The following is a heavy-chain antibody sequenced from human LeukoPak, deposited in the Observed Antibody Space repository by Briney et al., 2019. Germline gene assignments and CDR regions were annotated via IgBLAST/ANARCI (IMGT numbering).Heavy chain of an antibody. CDR2: ISYDGSNK. Sequence: GGSLRLSCAASGFTFSSYGMHWVRQAPGKGLEWVAVISYDGSNKYYADSVKGRFTISRDNSKNTLYLQMNSLRAEDTAVYYCAKSHCSSTSCYRGGAFDIWGQGTMVTVSS. CDR1: GFTFSSYG. J-gene: IGHJ3*02. V-gene: IGHV3-30*18. D-gene: IGHD2-2*01. CDR3: AKSHCSSTSCYRGGAFDI.